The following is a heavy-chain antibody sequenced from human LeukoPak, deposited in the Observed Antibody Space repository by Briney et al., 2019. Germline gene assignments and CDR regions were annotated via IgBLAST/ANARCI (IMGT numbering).Heavy chain of an antibody. Sequence: GGSLRLSCAVSGFTFSSYVMSWVRQAPGKRPEWVSAITGPGDHTYYADSVRGRFTISRDNSKNTLYLQTNNLRAEDTAVYYCAKVGGNSTREGQLYWGQGTLVTVSS. J-gene: IGHJ4*02. CDR1: GFTFSSYV. V-gene: IGHV3-23*01. CDR3: AKVGGNSTREGQLY. CDR2: ITGPGDHT. D-gene: IGHD1-7*01.